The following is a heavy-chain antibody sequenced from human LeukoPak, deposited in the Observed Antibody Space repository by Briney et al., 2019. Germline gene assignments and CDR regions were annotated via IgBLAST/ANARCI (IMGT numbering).Heavy chain of an antibody. D-gene: IGHD3-10*01. J-gene: IGHJ4*02. CDR2: INPNSGGT. CDR1: VYTFTGYY. CDR3: ARDLVAITMVRGVMRY. V-gene: IGHV1-2*02. Sequence: ASVNVSCKASVYTFTGYYMHRVRQAPGQGLEWMGWINPNSGGTNYAQKFQGRVTMTRDTSISTAYMELSRLRSDDTAVYYCARDLVAITMVRGVMRYWGQGNLVTVSS.